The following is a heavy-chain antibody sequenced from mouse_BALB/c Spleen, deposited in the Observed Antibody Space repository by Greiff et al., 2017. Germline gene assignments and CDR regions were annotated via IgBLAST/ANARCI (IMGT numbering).Heavy chain of an antibody. CDR3: ARCLLHAMDY. CDR2: IDPFNGGT. D-gene: IGHD2-10*01. J-gene: IGHJ4*01. Sequence: VQLKESGPELMKPGASVKISCKASGYSFTSYYMHWVKQSHGKSLEWIGYIDPFNGGTSYNQKFKGKATLTVDKSSSTAYMHLSSLTSEDSAVYYCARCLLHAMDYWGQGTSVTVSS. V-gene: IGHV1S135*01. CDR1: GYSFTSYY.